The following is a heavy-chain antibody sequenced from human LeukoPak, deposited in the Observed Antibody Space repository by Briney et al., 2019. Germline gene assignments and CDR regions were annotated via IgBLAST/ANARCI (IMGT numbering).Heavy chain of an antibody. CDR3: TTDLWGFWGTKYNWFNP. V-gene: IGHV3-15*01. CDR1: GFNFTFAW. Sequence: PGGSLRLSCAASGFNFTFAWMSWVRQAPGKGLDWVGRIRRKTDGGSTDHAAPVKGRFTISRDDSKNTLYLQMNSLKTEDTAVYYCTTDLWGFWGTKYNWFNPWGQGTLVTVSS. J-gene: IGHJ5*02. D-gene: IGHD3-16*01. CDR2: IRRKTDGGST.